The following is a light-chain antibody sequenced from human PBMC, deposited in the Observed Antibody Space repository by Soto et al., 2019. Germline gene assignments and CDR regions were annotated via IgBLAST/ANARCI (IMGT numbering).Light chain of an antibody. V-gene: IGKV1-9*01. CDR1: QGISSY. CDR2: AAS. Sequence: DIQLTQSPSFLSASVGDKVTITCRASQGISSYLAWYQQKPGKAPKLLIYAASTLQSGVPSRFSGSGSGTEFTLTISSLQPEDFATYYCQQFNTYLSITFGQGTRLEIK. J-gene: IGKJ5*01. CDR3: QQFNTYLSIT.